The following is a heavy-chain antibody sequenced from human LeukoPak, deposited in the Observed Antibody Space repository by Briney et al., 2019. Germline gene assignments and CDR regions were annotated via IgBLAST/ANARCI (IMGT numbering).Heavy chain of an antibody. CDR1: GGSISSYH. CDR3: AGRTDSPNSFDC. J-gene: IGHJ4*02. CDR2: IFYSGGT. D-gene: IGHD1-1*01. Sequence: PSETLSLTCTVSGGSISSYHWNWIRQPPGKGLEWIGNIFYSGGTNHNPSLKSRVTISADTSKKQISLKLSSVTAADTAVYYCAGRTDSPNSFDCWGQGALVTVSS. V-gene: IGHV4-59*08.